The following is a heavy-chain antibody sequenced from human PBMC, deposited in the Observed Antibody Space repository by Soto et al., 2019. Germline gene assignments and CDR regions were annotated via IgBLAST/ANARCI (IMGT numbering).Heavy chain of an antibody. Sequence: SETLSLTCTVSGGSISSSNYYWGWIRQPPGKGLEWIGSIYFSGNTYYNPSLKSRVTMSVDTSKNQFSLKLSSVTAADTAVYYCARWSHDSSAYYYYYWGQGTLVTVS. V-gene: IGHV4-39*01. CDR2: IYFSGNT. J-gene: IGHJ4*02. CDR3: ARWSHDSSAYYYYY. D-gene: IGHD3-22*01. CDR1: GGSISSSNYY.